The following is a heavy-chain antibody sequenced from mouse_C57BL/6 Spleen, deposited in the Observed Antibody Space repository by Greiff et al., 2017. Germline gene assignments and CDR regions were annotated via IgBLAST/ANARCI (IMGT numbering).Heavy chain of an antibody. CDR3: ASRAGFDY. D-gene: IGHD6-1*01. J-gene: IGHJ2*01. Sequence: QVQLQQSGPELVKPGASMKISCKASGYAFSSSWMNWVKQRPGKGLEWIGRIYPGDGDTNYNGKFKGKATLTADKSSSTAYMQLSSLTSEDSAVYFCASRAGFDYWGQGTTLTVSS. V-gene: IGHV1-82*01. CDR1: GYAFSSSW. CDR2: IYPGDGDT.